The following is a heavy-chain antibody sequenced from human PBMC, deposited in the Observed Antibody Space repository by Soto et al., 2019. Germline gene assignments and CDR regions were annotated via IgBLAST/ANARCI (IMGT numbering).Heavy chain of an antibody. J-gene: IGHJ6*02. Sequence: SETLSLTCAVYGGSFSGYYWSWIRQPPGKGLEWIGEINHSGSTNYNPSLKSRVTISVDTSKNQFSLKLSSVTAADTAVYYCARARGVPAAIDNYYYGMDVWGQGTTVTVSS. CDR3: ARARGVPAAIDNYYYGMDV. V-gene: IGHV4-34*01. D-gene: IGHD2-2*01. CDR2: INHSGST. CDR1: GGSFSGYY.